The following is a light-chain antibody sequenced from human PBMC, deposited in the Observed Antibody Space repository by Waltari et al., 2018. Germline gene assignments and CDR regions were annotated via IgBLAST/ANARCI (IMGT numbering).Light chain of an antibody. J-gene: IGLJ2*01. V-gene: IGLV2-11*01. CDR1: NDDVGGYNY. CDR2: SVS. Sequence: QSALTQPRSVSGSPGQSVTISCTGSNDDVGGYNYVSWYQQHPGKAPTLMIYSVSKRPSGVPDRFSGSSSGNTASLTISGLQAEDEADYYCCSYAGTYTYVIFGGGTTLTVL. CDR3: CSYAGTYTYVI.